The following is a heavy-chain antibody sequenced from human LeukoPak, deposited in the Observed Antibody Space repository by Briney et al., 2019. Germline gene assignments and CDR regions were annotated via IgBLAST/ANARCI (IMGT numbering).Heavy chain of an antibody. D-gene: IGHD5-24*01. J-gene: IGHJ4*02. Sequence: PGGSLRLSCAASGFTFSSYSMNWVRQAPGRGLEWVSYISSSGTTIFYADSVEGRFTISRDNAKNSVYLQMNSLRDEDTAMYFCAKDPPITGPFEYWGQGTLVTVSS. CDR2: ISSSGTTI. V-gene: IGHV3-48*02. CDR1: GFTFSSYS. CDR3: AKDPPITGPFEY.